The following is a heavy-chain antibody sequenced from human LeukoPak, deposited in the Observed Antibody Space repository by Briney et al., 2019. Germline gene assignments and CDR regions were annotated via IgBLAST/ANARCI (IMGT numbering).Heavy chain of an antibody. V-gene: IGHV1-46*01. CDR1: VYTFTSDY. J-gene: IGHJ5*02. CDR3: AASAANAGNWFDP. CDR2: INPSGGST. D-gene: IGHD2-2*01. Sequence: ASVKVSCKGSVYTFTSDYLHWVRQAPGQGLEWMGIINPSGGSTSNAQKFQGRVTMTRETSTNTVYMELSSLRFEDTAVYYCAASAANAGNWFDPWGQGTLVTVSS.